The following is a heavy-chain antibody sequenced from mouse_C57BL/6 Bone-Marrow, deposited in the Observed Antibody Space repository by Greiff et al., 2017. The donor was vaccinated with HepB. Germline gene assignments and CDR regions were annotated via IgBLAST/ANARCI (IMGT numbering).Heavy chain of an antibody. J-gene: IGHJ4*01. D-gene: IGHD2-5*01. CDR2: ISYDGSN. Sequence: EVKLQESGPGLVKPSQSLSLTCSVTGYSITSGYYWNWIRQFPGNKLEWMGYISYDGSNNYNPSLKNRISITRDTSKNQFFLKLNSVTTEDTATYYCARVAYSNYDAMDYWGQGTSVTVSS. CDR1: GYSITSGYY. V-gene: IGHV3-6*01. CDR3: ARVAYSNYDAMDY.